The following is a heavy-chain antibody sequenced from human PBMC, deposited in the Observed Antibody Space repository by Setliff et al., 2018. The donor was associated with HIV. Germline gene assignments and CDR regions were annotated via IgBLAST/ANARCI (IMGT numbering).Heavy chain of an antibody. CDR2: ICHSGRS. J-gene: IGHJ4*02. Sequence: PSETLSLTCAVSGGSFTGYYWSWIRQPPGKGLEWIGSICHSGRSYYNPSLKSRLTISVDTSKNQFSLKMTSVTAADTAVYYCATEEGTTVHRIDFWGQGTLVTVSS. D-gene: IGHD4-17*01. CDR3: ATEEGTTVHRIDF. CDR1: GGSFTGYY. V-gene: IGHV4-34*01.